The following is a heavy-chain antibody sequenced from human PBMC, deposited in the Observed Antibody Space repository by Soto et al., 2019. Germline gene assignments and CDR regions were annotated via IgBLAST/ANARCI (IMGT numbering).Heavy chain of an antibody. V-gene: IGHV4-34*01. CDR2: INHSGST. J-gene: IGHJ4*02. D-gene: IGHD4-17*01. Sequence: QVQLQQWGAGLLKPSETLSLTCAVYGGSFSGYYWSWIRQPPGKGLEWIGEINHSGSTNYNPSLKSRVTITVDTSKNQFSLKLSSVTAADTAVYYCGGGDTLYGDHRNYWGQGTLVTVSS. CDR3: GGGDTLYGDHRNY. CDR1: GGSFSGYY.